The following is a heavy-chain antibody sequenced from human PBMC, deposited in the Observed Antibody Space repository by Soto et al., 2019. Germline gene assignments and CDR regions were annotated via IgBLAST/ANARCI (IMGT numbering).Heavy chain of an antibody. D-gene: IGHD2-2*02. CDR3: AREYTAWPLAYGLDV. CDR2: ISSRSDI. Sequence: VGSLRLSCVVSGFTFSTHSINWVRQAPGKGLEWVSSISSRSDIYYADSVKGRFTISRDNAKNSVSLQMNSLRAEDTAVYYCAREYTAWPLAYGLDVWGQGTTVTVSS. CDR1: GFTFSTHS. J-gene: IGHJ6*02. V-gene: IGHV3-21*01.